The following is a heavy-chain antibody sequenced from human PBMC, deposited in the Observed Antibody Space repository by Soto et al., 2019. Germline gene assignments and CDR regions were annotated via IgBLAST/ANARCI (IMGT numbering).Heavy chain of an antibody. V-gene: IGHV3-11*05. J-gene: IGHJ5*02. D-gene: IGHD2-2*01. CDR3: ARVWGPKYCRSTNCSQNWFDP. CDR2: ISTSNTYT. Sequence: GGSLRLSCAASGFTFSDSYMSWIRQAPGKGLEWISYISTSNTYTNYADSVKGRFTISRDNAKNSLYPQMNSLRAEDTAVYYCARVWGPKYCRSTNCSQNWFDPWGQGTLVTVSS. CDR1: GFTFSDSY.